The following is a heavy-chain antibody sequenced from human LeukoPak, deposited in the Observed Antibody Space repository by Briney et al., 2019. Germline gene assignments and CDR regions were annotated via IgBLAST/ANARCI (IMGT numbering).Heavy chain of an antibody. J-gene: IGHJ4*02. D-gene: IGHD5-18*01. Sequence: SQTLSLTCTVSGGSISSGGYYWSWIRQHPGKGLEWIGYIYYSGSTYYNPSLKSRVTISVDTSKNQSYLKLSSLTAADTAVYYCARRVYSYGANFDYWGQGTLVTVSS. CDR1: GGSISSGGYY. CDR2: IYYSGST. CDR3: ARRVYSYGANFDY. V-gene: IGHV4-31*03.